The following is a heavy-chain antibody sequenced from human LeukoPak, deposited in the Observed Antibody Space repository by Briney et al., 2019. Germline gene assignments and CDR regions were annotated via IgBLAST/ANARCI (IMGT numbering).Heavy chain of an antibody. CDR2: IYYTGST. J-gene: IGHJ4*02. CDR1: GGSMSTYY. CDR3: ARHPELYFFDY. V-gene: IGHV4-59*01. D-gene: IGHD3-10*01. Sequence: PSETLSLTCTVSGGSMSTYYWTWIRQPPGKGLEWIGFIYYTGSTNYNPSLKSRVTISVDTSKNQFSLKLSSVTAADTAVYYCARHPELYFFDYWGQGTLVTVSS.